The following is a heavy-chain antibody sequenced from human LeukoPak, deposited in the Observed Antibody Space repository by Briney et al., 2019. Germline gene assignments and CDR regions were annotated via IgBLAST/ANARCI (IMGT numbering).Heavy chain of an antibody. CDR1: GFTFSSYW. D-gene: IGHD1-26*01. CDR2: IKQDGSEK. V-gene: IGHV3-7*01. CDR3: ARLYGMGATLYYYMDV. Sequence: PGGSLRLSCAASGFTFSSYWMSWVRQAPGKGLEWVANIKQDGSEKYYVDSVKGRFTISRDNAKNSLYLQMNSLRAEDTAVYYCARLYGMGATLYYYMDVWGKGTAVTVSS. J-gene: IGHJ6*03.